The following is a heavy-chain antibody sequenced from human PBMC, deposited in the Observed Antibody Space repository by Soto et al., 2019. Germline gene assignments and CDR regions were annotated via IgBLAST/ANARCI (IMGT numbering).Heavy chain of an antibody. D-gene: IGHD5-18*01. V-gene: IGHV3-30*18. CDR2: ISYDGSNE. CDR3: AKGLSVIQPWLMDAY. CDR1: GFTFRNHG. Sequence: QVQLVESGGGVVQPGRSLRLSCAVSGFTFRNHGMHWVRQAPGKGLEWVAGISYDGSNEDYADSVKGRFTISRDNSKNTLYLQMNSLRGEDTAVYYCAKGLSVIQPWLMDAYWGQGTLVTVSS. J-gene: IGHJ4*02.